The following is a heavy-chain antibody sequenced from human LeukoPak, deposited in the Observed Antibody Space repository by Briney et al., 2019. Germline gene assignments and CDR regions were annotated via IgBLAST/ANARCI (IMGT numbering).Heavy chain of an antibody. Sequence: SETLSLTCTVSGGSISSYYWRWIRQPPGKGLEWIGYIYYSGSTNYNPSLKSRVTISVDTSKNQFSLKLSSVTAADTAVYYCASGTLEWLLPRFWGQGTLVTVSS. CDR1: GGSISSYY. D-gene: IGHD3-3*01. CDR3: ASGTLEWLLPRF. V-gene: IGHV4-59*01. CDR2: IYYSGST. J-gene: IGHJ4*02.